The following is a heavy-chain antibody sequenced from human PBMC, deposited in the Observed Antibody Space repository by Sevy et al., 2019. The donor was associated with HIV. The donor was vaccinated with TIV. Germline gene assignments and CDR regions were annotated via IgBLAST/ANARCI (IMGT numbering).Heavy chain of an antibody. CDR2: ISASGSDT. V-gene: IGHV3-21*01. D-gene: IGHD6-19*01. J-gene: IGHJ4*02. CDR3: ARLSSGWSFDY. Sequence: GGSLRLSCAASGFTFSSYSMNWVRQAPGKGLEWVSCISASGSDTYYADSMKGRFTISRDNAKNSLSLQMNSLRAEDTAVYYCARLSSGWSFDYWGQGALVTVSS. CDR1: GFTFSSYS.